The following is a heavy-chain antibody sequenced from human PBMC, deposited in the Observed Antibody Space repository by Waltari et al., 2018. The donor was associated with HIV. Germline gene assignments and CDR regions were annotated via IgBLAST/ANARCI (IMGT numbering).Heavy chain of an antibody. D-gene: IGHD2-2*01. J-gene: IGHJ4*02. Sequence: EVLLVESGGGLVQPGGSLRLSCTASGFMFTSSWMSWVRQAPGKGLEWVANIKQDGSEKYYVDSVKGRFTISRDNAKNSLYLQMNSLRAEDTAMYYCATSRTFDYWGQGTLVTVSS. CDR2: IKQDGSEK. CDR1: GFMFTSSW. CDR3: ATSRTFDY. V-gene: IGHV3-7*01.